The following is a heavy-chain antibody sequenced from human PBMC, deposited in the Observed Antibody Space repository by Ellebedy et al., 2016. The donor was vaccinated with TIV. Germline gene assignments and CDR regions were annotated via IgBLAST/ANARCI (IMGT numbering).Heavy chain of an antibody. CDR1: GIIFSSYW. CDR2: INSDGSST. D-gene: IGHD3-3*01. CDR3: ARDWNEGYDGYFDY. V-gene: IGHV3-74*01. Sequence: GESLKISCAASGIIFSSYWMHWVRQAPGKGLVWVSRINSDGSSTTYADSVKGRSTISRDNSKNTLYLQMNSLRVEDTAVYYCARDWNEGYDGYFDYWGQGTVVTVSS. J-gene: IGHJ4*02.